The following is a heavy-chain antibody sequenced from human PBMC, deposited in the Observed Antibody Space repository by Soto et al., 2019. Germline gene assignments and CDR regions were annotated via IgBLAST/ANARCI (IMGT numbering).Heavy chain of an antibody. CDR1: GGSISNGGYY. Sequence: SETLSLTCTVSGGSISNGGYYWSWIRQHPGKGLEWIGYIYYDGNTYYNPSLKSRVTISLDTSKNQFSLRLNSVTAADTAVYYCARSSITPRLFMYPFDYWGQGTLVTVSS. CDR3: ARSSITPRLFMYPFDY. CDR2: IYYDGNT. V-gene: IGHV4-39*01. D-gene: IGHD6-6*01. J-gene: IGHJ4*02.